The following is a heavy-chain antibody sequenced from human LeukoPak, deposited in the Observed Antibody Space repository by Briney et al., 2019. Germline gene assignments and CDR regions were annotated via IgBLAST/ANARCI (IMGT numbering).Heavy chain of an antibody. CDR1: GFTLSSYA. J-gene: IGHJ4*02. V-gene: IGHV3-23*01. CDR3: AKQSAGRDAWYSLPYDF. CDR2: VDGGGGGT. D-gene: IGHD6-13*01. Sequence: GGSLRLSCAASGFTLSSYAMTWVRQAPGRGLEWVPSVDGGGGGTYYADSVKGRFTISRDNSKDTLYLQMNGLRAEDTAVYFCAKQSAGRDAWYSLPYDFWGQGTLVTVSS.